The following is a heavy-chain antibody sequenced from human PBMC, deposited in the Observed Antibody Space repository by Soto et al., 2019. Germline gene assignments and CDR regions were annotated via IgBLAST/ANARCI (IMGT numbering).Heavy chain of an antibody. V-gene: IGHV3-74*01. J-gene: IGHJ4*02. CDR1: GFTVSEYW. CDR2: IHHDETDT. CDR3: ARESGGGLFPIDF. D-gene: IGHD2-15*01. Sequence: EVQVMKSGGGLVQPGGSLRLSCAAPGFTVSEYWMHWVRQAPGKGLEWVSRIHHDETDTSYADSVKGRFTISRDNANNTLFLQMNSLRVEDTAVYYCARESGGGLFPIDFWGQGTLVTVSS.